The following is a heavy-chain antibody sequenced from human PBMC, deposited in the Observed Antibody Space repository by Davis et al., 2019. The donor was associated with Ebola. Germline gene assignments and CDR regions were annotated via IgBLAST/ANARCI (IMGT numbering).Heavy chain of an antibody. J-gene: IGHJ6*02. CDR2: ISYDGSNK. CDR3: AKGFYDFWSGYP. V-gene: IGHV3-30*18. Sequence: GGSLRLSCAASGFTFSSYGMHWVRQAPGKGLEWVAVISYDGSNKYYADSVKGRFTISRDNSKNTLYLQMNSLRAEDTAVYYCAKGFYDFWSGYPWSQGTTVTVSS. CDR1: GFTFSSYG. D-gene: IGHD3-3*01.